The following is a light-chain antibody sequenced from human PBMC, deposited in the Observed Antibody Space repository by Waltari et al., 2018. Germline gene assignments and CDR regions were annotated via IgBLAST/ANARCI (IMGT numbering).Light chain of an antibody. Sequence: EIVLTQAPATLSLSPGERATLSCRTSQSIADYLAWYQQKPGQSPRLLIYDVSNRVTGIPVRFSGSGSGTDFTLTTTSLEPEDFAVYYCQQRSNWPRFSFGQGTKLEIK. CDR1: QSIADY. J-gene: IGKJ2*01. CDR3: QQRSNWPRFS. CDR2: DVS. V-gene: IGKV3-11*01.